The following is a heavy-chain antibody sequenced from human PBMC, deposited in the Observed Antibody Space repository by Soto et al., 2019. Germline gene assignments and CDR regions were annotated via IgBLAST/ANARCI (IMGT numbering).Heavy chain of an antibody. CDR3: ARGWGRIFDY. CDR2: INHSGST. Sequence: QVQLQQWGAGLLKPSETLSLTCAVYGGSFSGYYWNWIRQPPGKGLEWIGEINHSGSTNYNPSLKGGVTISVDTCKNQFSPKLSSVTAADTAVYYCARGWGRIFDYWGQGTLVTVSS. J-gene: IGHJ4*02. V-gene: IGHV4-34*01. CDR1: GGSFSGYY. D-gene: IGHD7-27*01.